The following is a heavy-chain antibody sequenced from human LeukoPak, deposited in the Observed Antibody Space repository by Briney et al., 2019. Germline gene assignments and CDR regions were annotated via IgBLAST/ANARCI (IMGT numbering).Heavy chain of an antibody. J-gene: IGHJ2*01. CDR2: ISSSGSTI. Sequence: GGSLRLSCAASGFTFSDYYMSWIRQAPGKGLEWVSYISSSGSTIYYADSVKGRFTISRDNSKNTLYLQMNSLRAEDTAVYYCARGVCSGGSCLLSSWYFDLWGRGTLVTVSS. CDR1: GFTFSDYY. CDR3: ARGVCSGGSCLLSSWYFDL. D-gene: IGHD2-15*01. V-gene: IGHV3-11*04.